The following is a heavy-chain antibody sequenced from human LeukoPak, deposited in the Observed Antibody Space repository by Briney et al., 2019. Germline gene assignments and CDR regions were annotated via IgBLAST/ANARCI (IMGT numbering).Heavy chain of an antibody. V-gene: IGHV3-7*01. D-gene: IGHD2-21*02. Sequence: GGSLKLSCAASGFTFSSYWMSWVRQAPGKGLEWVANINQDGSQKYYVDSVKGRFTISRDNAKNSLYLQMNSLRAEDTAIYYCVAFWGSMESDWLRDGMDVWGQGTTVTVSS. J-gene: IGHJ6*02. CDR1: GFTFSSYW. CDR3: VAFWGSMESDWLRDGMDV. CDR2: INQDGSQK.